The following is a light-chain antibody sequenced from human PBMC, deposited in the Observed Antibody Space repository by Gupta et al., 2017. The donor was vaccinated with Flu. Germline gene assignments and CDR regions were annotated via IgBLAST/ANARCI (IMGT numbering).Light chain of an antibody. J-gene: IGKJ1*01. CDR2: RVS. Sequence: DVVLTQSPLALPVTLGQPASIFCRSSQSLVHRNGNIYLTWFQQRPGQSPRRLIYRVSNRDSGVPDRFSGSGSGTDFTLKIIRVEAEDVGVYYCMQGTYWPTFGQGTKVEIK. V-gene: IGKV2-30*02. CDR3: MQGTYWPT. CDR1: QSLVHRNGNIY.